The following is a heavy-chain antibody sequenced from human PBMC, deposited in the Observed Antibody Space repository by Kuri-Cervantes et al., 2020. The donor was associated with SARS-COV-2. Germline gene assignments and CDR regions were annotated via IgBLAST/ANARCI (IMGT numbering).Heavy chain of an antibody. V-gene: IGHV1-3*01. Sequence: ASVKVSCKASGYTFISYAMHWVRQAPGQRLEWLGWINAGNDDTQSSQKFQGRVTITRDTSADTAYMELSNLRSEDTAIYYCAKGHHSGAWRTDSWGQGTLVTVSS. CDR3: AKGHHSGAWRTDS. J-gene: IGHJ4*02. CDR2: INAGNDDT. CDR1: GYTFISYA. D-gene: IGHD3-10*01.